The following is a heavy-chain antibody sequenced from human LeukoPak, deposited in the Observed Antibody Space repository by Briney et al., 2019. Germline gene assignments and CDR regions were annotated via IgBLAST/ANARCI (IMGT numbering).Heavy chain of an antibody. J-gene: IGHJ4*02. V-gene: IGHV3-49*04. CDR3: TRDPYDSSGESLDY. CDR1: GFTFGDYA. Sequence: GGSLRLSCTASGFTFGDYAMSWVRQAPGKGLEWVGFIRSKAYGGTTEYAASVKGRFTISRDDSKSIAYLQMNSLKTEDTAVYYCTRDPYDSSGESLDYWGQGTLVTVSS. CDR2: IRSKAYGGTT. D-gene: IGHD3-22*01.